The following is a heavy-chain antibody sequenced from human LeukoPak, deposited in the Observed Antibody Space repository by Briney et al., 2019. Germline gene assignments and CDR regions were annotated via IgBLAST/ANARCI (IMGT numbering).Heavy chain of an antibody. J-gene: IGHJ4*02. CDR3: ARGVCSGGSCYLSLNY. D-gene: IGHD2-15*01. CDR1: GGSISSYY. CDR2: IYYSGST. Sequence: PSETLSLTCTVSGGSISSYYWSWIRQPPGKGLEWIGYIYYSGSTNYNPSLKSRVTILVDTSKNQFSLKLSSVTAADTAVYYCARGVCSGGSCYLSLNYWGQGTLVTVSS. V-gene: IGHV4-59*01.